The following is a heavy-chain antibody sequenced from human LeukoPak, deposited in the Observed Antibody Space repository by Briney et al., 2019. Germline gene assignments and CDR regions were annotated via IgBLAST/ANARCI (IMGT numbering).Heavy chain of an antibody. CDR2: IDYSGRT. J-gene: IGHJ5*02. CDR1: GGSISGSSYY. D-gene: IGHD2-2*01. CDR3: ARRMGVAQLAS. Sequence: PSETLSLTCNVSGGSISGSSYYWGWIRQPPGKGLEWIGCIDYSGRTYYNPSLKSRVTISVHTSKTQFSLKLSFVTAAGTAVYYCARRMGVAQLASWGQGTLVTVSS. V-gene: IGHV4-39*01.